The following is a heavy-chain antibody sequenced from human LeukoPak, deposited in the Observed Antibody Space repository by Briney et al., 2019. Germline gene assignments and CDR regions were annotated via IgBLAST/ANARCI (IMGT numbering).Heavy chain of an antibody. CDR2: IYSGGST. V-gene: IGHV3-66*01. CDR3: VHCSGGSCYSEGYDS. D-gene: IGHD2-15*01. CDR1: GFTVSSNY. J-gene: IGHJ4*02. Sequence: GGSLRLSCAASGFTVSSNYMTWVRQAPGKGLEWVSVIYSGGSTYYADSVKGRFIISRDNSKNTLYLQMNSLRAEDTAVYYCVHCSGGSCYSEGYDSWGQGTLVTVSS.